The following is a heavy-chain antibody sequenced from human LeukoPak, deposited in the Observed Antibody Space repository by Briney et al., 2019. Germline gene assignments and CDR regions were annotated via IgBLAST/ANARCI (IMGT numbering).Heavy chain of an antibody. CDR2: ISYDGSNK. D-gene: IGHD6-13*01. V-gene: IGHV3-30*18. CDR3: AKPPPYSSSWPIFEY. J-gene: IGHJ4*02. CDR1: GFTFSSYG. Sequence: GESLKLSCAASGFTFSSYGMHWVRQAPGKGLEWVAVISYDGSNKYYADSVKGRFTISRDNSKNTLYLQMNSLRAEDTAVYYCAKPPPYSSSWPIFEYWGQGTLVTVSS.